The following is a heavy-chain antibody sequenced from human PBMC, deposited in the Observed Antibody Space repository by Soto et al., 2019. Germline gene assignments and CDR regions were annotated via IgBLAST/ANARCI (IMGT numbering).Heavy chain of an antibody. CDR2: IRSKANSYAT. J-gene: IGHJ4*02. CDR1: GFTFSGSV. D-gene: IGHD3-22*01. V-gene: IGHV3-73*01. Sequence: GGSLRLSCAASGFTFSGSVMHWVRQASGKGLEWVGRIRSKANSYATAYAASVKGRFTISRDDSKNTAYLQMNSLKTEDTAVYYCTMTPPLYYYDSSGYYQYYFDYWGQGTLVTVSS. CDR3: TMTPPLYYYDSSGYYQYYFDY.